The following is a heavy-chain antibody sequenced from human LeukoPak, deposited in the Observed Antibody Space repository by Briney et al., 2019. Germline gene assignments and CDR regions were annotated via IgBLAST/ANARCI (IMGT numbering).Heavy chain of an antibody. CDR2: MYSSGRT. J-gene: IGHJ4*02. CDR3: ASFRYGGPWD. CDR1: GGSISSGSYY. D-gene: IGHD4-23*01. Sequence: SETLSLTCTVSGGSISSGSYYWSWTRQPAGKGLEWIGRMYSSGRTDYNPSLKSRVTISLDRSKNQFSLELTSVTAADTAVYYCASFRYGGPWDWGQGTLVTVSS. V-gene: IGHV4-61*02.